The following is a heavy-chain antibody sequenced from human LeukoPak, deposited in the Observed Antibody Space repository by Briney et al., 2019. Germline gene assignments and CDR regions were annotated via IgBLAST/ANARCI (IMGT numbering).Heavy chain of an antibody. J-gene: IGHJ3*02. Sequence: QPGRSLRLSCAASGFTFSSYGMHWVRQAPGKGLEWVALIWYDGTNKYYADSVKGRFTISRDNSKNTLYLQMNSLRAEDTAVYYCAREDLVSGSYPDAFDIWGQGTMVTVSS. CDR1: GFTFSSYG. V-gene: IGHV3-33*01. D-gene: IGHD1-26*01. CDR3: AREDLVSGSYPDAFDI. CDR2: IWYDGTNK.